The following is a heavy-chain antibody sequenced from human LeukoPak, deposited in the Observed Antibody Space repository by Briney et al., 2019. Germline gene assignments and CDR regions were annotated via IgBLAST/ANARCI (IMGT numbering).Heavy chain of an antibody. CDR1: GLTLSNNY. CDR2: IYSDGTA. CDR3: ARDKDG. Sequence: GGSLRLSCLVSGLTLSNNYMSWVRQAPGKGLEWVSVIYSDGTARNADSVKGRLNISRDNSKNTVYVQMDRLRAEDTGVYYCARDKDGWGQGTLVTVSS. J-gene: IGHJ4*02. V-gene: IGHV3-66*01.